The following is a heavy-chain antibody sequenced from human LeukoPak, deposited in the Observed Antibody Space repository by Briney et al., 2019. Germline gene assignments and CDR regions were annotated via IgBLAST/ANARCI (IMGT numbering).Heavy chain of an antibody. V-gene: IGHV3-48*03. CDR2: ISVSGDTI. D-gene: IGHD3-10*01. Sequence: PGGSLRLSCAASGFTFSSYAMNWVRQAPGKGLEWVSYISVSGDTIYYADFVKGRFTISRDNAKKSLYLQMKSLRAEDTAVYYCARSTLYYGSESYDYWGQGTLVAVSS. CDR3: ARSTLYYGSESYDY. CDR1: GFTFSSYA. J-gene: IGHJ4*02.